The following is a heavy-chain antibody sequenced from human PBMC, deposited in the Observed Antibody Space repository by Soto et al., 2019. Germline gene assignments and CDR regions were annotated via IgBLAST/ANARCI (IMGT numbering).Heavy chain of an antibody. V-gene: IGHV4-39*01. Sequence: QLQLQESGPGLVKPSETLSLTCTVSGGSISSSSYYWGWIRQPPGKGLEWIGSIYYSGSTYYNPSLKSRVTIPVDTSKNQFSLKLSSVTAADTAVYYCASRKRITIFGVVMDAFDMWGQGTMVTVSS. CDR2: IYYSGST. CDR1: GGSISSSSYY. J-gene: IGHJ3*02. D-gene: IGHD3-3*01. CDR3: ASRKRITIFGVVMDAFDM.